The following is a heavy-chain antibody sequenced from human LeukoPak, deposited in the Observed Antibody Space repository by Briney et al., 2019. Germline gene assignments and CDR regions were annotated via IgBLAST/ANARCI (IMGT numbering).Heavy chain of an antibody. CDR2: INPSGGST. Sequence: ASVKVSCKASVYTFIIYYIHWGRQAPGQGLEWMGLINPSGGSTSCAQKFQGRVTMSRDTSTSTVSMELSSLISEDSAVYYCARHLFGYYHTNGRYLFFWGQGTLVTVSS. D-gene: IGHD3-22*01. V-gene: IGHV1-46*01. CDR1: VYTFIIYY. J-gene: IGHJ4*02. CDR3: ARHLFGYYHTNGRYLFF.